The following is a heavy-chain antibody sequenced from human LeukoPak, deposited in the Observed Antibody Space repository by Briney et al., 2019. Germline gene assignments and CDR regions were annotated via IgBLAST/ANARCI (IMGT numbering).Heavy chain of an antibody. CDR3: ATATYNWNDDRRNYYGMDV. V-gene: IGHV1-24*01. CDR2: FDPEDGET. CDR1: GYTLTELS. Sequence: ASVKVSCKVSGYTLTELSMHWMRQAPGKGLEWMGGFDPEDGETIYAQKFQGRVTMTEDTSTDTAYMELSSLRSEDTAVYYCATATYNWNDDRRNYYGMDVWGQGTTVTVSS. D-gene: IGHD1-1*01. J-gene: IGHJ6*02.